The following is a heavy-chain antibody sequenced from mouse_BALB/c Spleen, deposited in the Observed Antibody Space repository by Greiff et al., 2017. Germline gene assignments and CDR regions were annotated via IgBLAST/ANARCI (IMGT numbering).Heavy chain of an antibody. CDR1: GYSITSGYY. CDR3: ARDPHYYGNYKSYWYFDV. CDR2: ISYDGSN. J-gene: IGHJ1*01. D-gene: IGHD2-1*01. Sequence: ESGPGLVKPSQSLSLTCSVTGYSITSGYYWNWIRQFPGNKLEWMGYISYDGSNNYNPSLKNRISITRDTSKNQFFLKLNSVTTEDTATYYCARDPHYYGNYKSYWYFDVWGAGTTVTVSS. V-gene: IGHV3-6*02.